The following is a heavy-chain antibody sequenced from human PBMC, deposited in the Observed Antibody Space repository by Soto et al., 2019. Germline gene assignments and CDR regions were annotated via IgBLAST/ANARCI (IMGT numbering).Heavy chain of an antibody. J-gene: IGHJ6*02. V-gene: IGHV1-3*01. D-gene: IGHD1-26*01. CDR1: GYTFTTYA. CDR3: GRSGVGATGEILYNAMDD. CDR2: INPASGHT. Sequence: QVQLVQSGAEGKKPGASVKVSCKASGYTFTTYALHWVRQAPGQRPEWMGWINPASGHTKYSKKFQDRVTITRDTSASTGYMELSSLRSEDTAVYYCGRSGVGATGEILYNAMDDWGQGTTVTVSS.